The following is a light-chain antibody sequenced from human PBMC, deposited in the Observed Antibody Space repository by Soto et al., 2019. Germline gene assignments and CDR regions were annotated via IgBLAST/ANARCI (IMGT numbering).Light chain of an antibody. CDR3: QQYGSSPRT. CDR2: AAS. J-gene: IGKJ1*01. Sequence: MVLTQSPGTLSLSPGERATLSCRASRSFASSYLGWYQQKPGQAPRLLLYAASKRATGIPERFSGSGSGTDFTLTINRLEPEDSGVYYCQQYGSSPRTFGQGTKVDIK. V-gene: IGKV3-20*01. CDR1: RSFASSY.